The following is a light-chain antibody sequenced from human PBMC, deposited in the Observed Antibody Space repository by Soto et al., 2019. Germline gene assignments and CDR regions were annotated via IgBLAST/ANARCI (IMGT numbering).Light chain of an antibody. V-gene: IGKV3-15*01. CDR3: QQYNEWPYT. CDR1: QSVSSS. J-gene: IGKJ2*01. CDR2: GAS. Sequence: ERVLTQSPATLSVSPGERATLSCRASQSVSSSLAWYQQKPGQAPRLLIYGASTRATGIPARFSGSGSGTEFTLTITSLQSEDIARYYCQQYNEWPYTFGQGTNLEI.